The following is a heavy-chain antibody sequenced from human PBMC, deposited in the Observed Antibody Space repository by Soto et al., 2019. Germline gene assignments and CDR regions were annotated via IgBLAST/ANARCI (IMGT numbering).Heavy chain of an antibody. D-gene: IGHD3-22*01. CDR1: GGSFSGYY. CDR2: IHYSGST. CDR3: ARQRDYYDTSGDSYFDY. Sequence: SETLSLTCAVYGGSFSGYYWTWIRQPPGKGLEWIGSIHYSGSTYYNLSLKSRVTISVDTSKNQFSLKLTSVTAADTAVYYCARQRDYYDTSGDSYFDYWGQGTLVTVSS. J-gene: IGHJ4*02. V-gene: IGHV4-34*01.